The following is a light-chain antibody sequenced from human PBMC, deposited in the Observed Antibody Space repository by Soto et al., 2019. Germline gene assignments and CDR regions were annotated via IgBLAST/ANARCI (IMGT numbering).Light chain of an antibody. CDR3: QQYDKEALT. Sequence: EIVLTHSPGTLSLSPGERATLSCRASQIVSDNYLAWYQQKPGQAPRLVVYGASSMERGVPERFSGSGSGTEFTLTISRLEPEDFAVYYCQQYDKEALTFGQGTKVDIK. J-gene: IGKJ1*01. CDR2: GAS. CDR1: QIVSDNY. V-gene: IGKV3-20*01.